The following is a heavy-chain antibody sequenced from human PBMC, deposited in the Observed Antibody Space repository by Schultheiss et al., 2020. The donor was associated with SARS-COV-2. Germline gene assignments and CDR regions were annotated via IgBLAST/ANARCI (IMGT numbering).Heavy chain of an antibody. CDR1: GGSFSGYY. CDR2: IYYSGST. Sequence: LRLSCAVYGGSFSGYYWSWIRQPPGKGLEWIGYIYYSGSTYYNPSLKSRVTISVDTSKNQFSLKMSSVTAADTAVYYCAREHSTAVYGMDVWGQGTTVTVSS. CDR3: AREHSTAVYGMDV. J-gene: IGHJ6*02. V-gene: IGHV4-34*09. D-gene: IGHD4-23*01.